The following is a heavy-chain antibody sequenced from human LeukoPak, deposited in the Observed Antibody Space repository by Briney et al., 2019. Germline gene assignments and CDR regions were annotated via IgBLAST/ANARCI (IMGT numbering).Heavy chain of an antibody. CDR2: IYYSGST. CDR3: ARHSGSYYDFDY. Sequence: SETLSLTCSVSGGSISNFYWSWIRQPPGKGLEWIGYIYYSGSTNYNPSLKSRVTISVDTSNNQYSLKLSSVTAADTAVYYCARHSGSYYDFDYWGQGTLVTVSS. CDR1: GGSISNFY. V-gene: IGHV4-59*08. J-gene: IGHJ4*02. D-gene: IGHD1-26*01.